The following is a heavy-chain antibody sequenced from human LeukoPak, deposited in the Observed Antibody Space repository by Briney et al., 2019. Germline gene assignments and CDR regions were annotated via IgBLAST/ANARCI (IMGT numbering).Heavy chain of an antibody. CDR2: INPNSGGT. Sequence: ASVKVSCKASGHTFTGYYMHWVRQAPGQGLEWMGWINPNSGGTNYAQKFQGRVTMTRDTSISTAYMELSRLRSDDTAVYYCAREGLLWFGDPPRTYDYWGQGTLVTVSS. CDR3: AREGLLWFGDPPRTYDY. V-gene: IGHV1-2*02. CDR1: GHTFTGYY. D-gene: IGHD3-10*01. J-gene: IGHJ4*02.